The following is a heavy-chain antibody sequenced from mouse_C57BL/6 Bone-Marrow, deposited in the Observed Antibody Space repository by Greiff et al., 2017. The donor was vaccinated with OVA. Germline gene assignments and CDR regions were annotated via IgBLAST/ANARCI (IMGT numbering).Heavy chain of an antibody. J-gene: IGHJ3*01. CDR2: IDPSDSYT. CDR3: ARHRAQATSWFAY. CDR1: GYTFTSYW. V-gene: IGHV1-69*01. Sequence: QVQLQQPGAELVMPGASVKLSCKASGYTFTSYWMHWVKQRPGQGLEWIGEIDPSDSYTNYNQKFKGKSTLTVDKSSSTAYMQLSSLTSEDSAVYYCARHRAQATSWFAYWGQGTLVTVSA. D-gene: IGHD3-2*02.